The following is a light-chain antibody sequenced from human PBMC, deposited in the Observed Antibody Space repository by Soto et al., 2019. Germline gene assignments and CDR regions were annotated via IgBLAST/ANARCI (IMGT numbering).Light chain of an antibody. CDR2: DVS. Sequence: QSALTKPRSVSESPGQSVTISCTGTSSDVGGYNYVSWYQQHPGKAPKLMIYDVSKRPSGVPGRFSGSKSGNTASLTISGLQAEDEADYYCCSYAGSYSYVFGTGTKLTVL. V-gene: IGLV2-11*01. J-gene: IGLJ1*01. CDR3: CSYAGSYSYV. CDR1: SSDVGGYNY.